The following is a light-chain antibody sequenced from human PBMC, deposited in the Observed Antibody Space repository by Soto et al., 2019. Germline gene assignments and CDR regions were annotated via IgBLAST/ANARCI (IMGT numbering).Light chain of an antibody. CDR1: QSVNSNY. CDR3: QQYGSSPWT. V-gene: IGKV3D-20*01. Sequence: EIVLTQSPATLSLSPGERAALSCGASQSVNSNYLAWYQQKPGLAPRLLIYDASRRATGIPDRFSGSGSGADFILSISRLEPEDFAVYYCQQYGSSPWTFGQGTKVEFK. J-gene: IGKJ1*01. CDR2: DAS.